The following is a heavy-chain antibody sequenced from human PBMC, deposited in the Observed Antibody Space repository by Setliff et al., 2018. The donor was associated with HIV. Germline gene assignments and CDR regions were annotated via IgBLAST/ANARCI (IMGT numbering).Heavy chain of an antibody. CDR2: IYTTGST. CDR1: GDSISNYY. V-gene: IGHV4-4*09. Sequence: SETLSLTCTVSGDSISNYYWSWVRQPPGKGLEWIGYIYTTGSTNYNPSLQSRVTMSIDTSKNQFSLRLTSVTAADTAVYYCARVYSRSWFFFDHWGQGILVTVS. CDR3: ARVYSRSWFFFDH. D-gene: IGHD6-13*01. J-gene: IGHJ4*02.